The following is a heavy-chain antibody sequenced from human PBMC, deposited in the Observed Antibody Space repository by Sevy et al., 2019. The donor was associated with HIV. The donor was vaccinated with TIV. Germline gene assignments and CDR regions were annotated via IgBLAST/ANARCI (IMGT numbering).Heavy chain of an antibody. V-gene: IGHV3-23*01. Sequence: GGSLRLSCAASGLTFSSYAMNWVRQAPGKGLQWVSAISGADSSTHYADSVKGRFTISRDNSKNTLYLQMNSLRAEDTAIYYCTKDVVVLIGDAFDIWGQGTMVTVSS. CDR1: GLTFSSYA. CDR2: ISGADSST. J-gene: IGHJ3*02. CDR3: TKDVVVLIGDAFDI. D-gene: IGHD3-22*01.